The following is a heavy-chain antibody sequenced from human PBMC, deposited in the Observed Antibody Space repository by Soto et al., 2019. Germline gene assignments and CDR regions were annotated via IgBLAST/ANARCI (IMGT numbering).Heavy chain of an antibody. CDR3: ARTSGYPLRPFDY. CDR2: INAGNGNT. Sequence: GALVKVSCKAPGFTFTSYAMHWVRQAPGQRLEWMGWINAGNGNTKYSQKFQGRVTITRDTSASTAYMELSSLRSEDTAVYYCARTSGYPLRPFDYWGQGTLVTVSS. CDR1: GFTFTSYA. J-gene: IGHJ4*02. V-gene: IGHV1-3*01. D-gene: IGHD3-22*01.